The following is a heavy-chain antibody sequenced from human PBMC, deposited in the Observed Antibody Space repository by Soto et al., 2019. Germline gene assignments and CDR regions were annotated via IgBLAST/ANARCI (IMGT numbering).Heavy chain of an antibody. D-gene: IGHD3-22*01. CDR1: GFTFSSYW. CDR2: IKQDGSEK. Sequence: EVQLVESGGGLVQPGGSLRLSCAASGFTFSSYWMSWVRQAPGKGLEWVANIKQDGSEKYYVDSVKGRFTISRDNAKNSLYLQMNSLRVEDTAVYYCARGKHYYDSSGYYQADYWGQGTLVTVSS. J-gene: IGHJ4*02. CDR3: ARGKHYYDSSGYYQADY. V-gene: IGHV3-7*03.